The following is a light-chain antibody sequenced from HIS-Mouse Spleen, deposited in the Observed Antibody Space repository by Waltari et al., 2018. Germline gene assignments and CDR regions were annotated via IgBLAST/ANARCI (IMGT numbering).Light chain of an antibody. V-gene: IGLV3-10*01. Sequence: SYELTQPPSVSVSPGQTARITCSGDALPKKYAYWYPQKSGQAPVLVIYADSKRPAGIPDRFSGSSAGTMATLTISGAQVEDEADYYCYSTDSSGNHRVFGGGTKLTVL. J-gene: IGLJ2*01. CDR3: YSTDSSGNHRV. CDR2: ADS. CDR1: ALPKKY.